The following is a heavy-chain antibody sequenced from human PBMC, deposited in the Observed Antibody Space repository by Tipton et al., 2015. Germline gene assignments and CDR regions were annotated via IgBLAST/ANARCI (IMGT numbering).Heavy chain of an antibody. CDR3: AGMYSSSSGIDY. Sequence: TLSLTCNVSGGSISSGGYYWTWIRQHPGKGLEWIGYIYYSGSTYYNPSLKSRVTISLDTSINQFSLKLSSVTAADTAVYFCAGMYSSSSGIDYWGQGTLVTVSS. CDR1: GGSISSGGYY. D-gene: IGHD6-6*01. V-gene: IGHV4-31*03. J-gene: IGHJ4*02. CDR2: IYYSGST.